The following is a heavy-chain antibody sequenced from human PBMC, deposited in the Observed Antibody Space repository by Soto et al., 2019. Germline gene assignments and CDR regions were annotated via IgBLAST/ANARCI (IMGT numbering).Heavy chain of an antibody. CDR2: MSPNGDNQ. CDR3: ASGAAFYYDTSRY. CDR1: GFSFSIHA. Sequence: QVELVESGGGVVQSGGSLRLSCAAPGFSFSIHALHWIRQAPGEGLEWVAVMSPNGDNQYYADSVKGRFTISRDTSKSTLSLHMTSLRPEDTAVYYCASGAAFYYDTSRYWGQGTLVTVSS. J-gene: IGHJ4*02. D-gene: IGHD3-22*01. V-gene: IGHV3-30-3*01.